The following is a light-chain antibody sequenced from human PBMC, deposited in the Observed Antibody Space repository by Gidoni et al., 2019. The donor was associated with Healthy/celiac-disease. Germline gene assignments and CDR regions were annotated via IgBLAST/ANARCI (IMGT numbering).Light chain of an antibody. CDR2: WAS. Sequence: DIEITKSPDTLAVSLGKRATINCKSSQSVLYRSNNKNYLAWYQQKPGQPPKLLIYWASTRESGVPDRFSGSGSGTDFTLTISSLQSEDVAVYYCQQYYSTPCSFGQGTKLEIK. V-gene: IGKV4-1*01. CDR1: QSVLYRSNNKNY. J-gene: IGKJ2*04. CDR3: QQYYSTPCS.